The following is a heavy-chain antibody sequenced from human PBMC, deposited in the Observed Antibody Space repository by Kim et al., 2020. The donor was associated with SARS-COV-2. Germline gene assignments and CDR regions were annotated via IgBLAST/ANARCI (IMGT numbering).Heavy chain of an antibody. Sequence: YVDCLRGRFTISRDNARNSLYLQMTTLTAEDTAMYCCASLLDTAPTFNYWGQGTLVTVSS. J-gene: IGHJ4*02. CDR3: ASLLDTAPTFNY. D-gene: IGHD5-18*01. V-gene: IGHV3-7*01.